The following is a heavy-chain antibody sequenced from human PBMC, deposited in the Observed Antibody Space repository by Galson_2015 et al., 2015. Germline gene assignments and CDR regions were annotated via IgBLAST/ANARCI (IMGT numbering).Heavy chain of an antibody. J-gene: IGHJ4*02. V-gene: IGHV1-69*13. CDR3: AREGRYCSGGSCYESPFDY. CDR1: GGTFSSYA. Sequence: SVKVSCKASGGTFSSYAISWVRQAPGQGLEWMGGIIPIFGTANYAQKFQGRVTITADGSTSTAYMELSSLRSEDTVVYYCAREGRYCSGGSCYESPFDYWGQGTLVTVSS. CDR2: IIPIFGTA. D-gene: IGHD2-15*01.